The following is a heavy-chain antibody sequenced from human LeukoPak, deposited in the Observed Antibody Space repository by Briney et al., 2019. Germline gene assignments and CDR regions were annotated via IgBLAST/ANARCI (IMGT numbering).Heavy chain of an antibody. CDR1: GGSTSSYY. CDR2: IYTIGST. D-gene: IGHD3-10*01. Sequence: SETLSLTCIVSGGSTSSYYWSWIRQPAGKGLEWIGRIYTIGSTNYNPSLKSRVTMSVDTSKNQFSLKLSSVTAADKAVYYCAYSGSGSYYFFDYWGQGTLVTVSS. CDR3: AYSGSGSYYFFDY. V-gene: IGHV4-4*07. J-gene: IGHJ4*02.